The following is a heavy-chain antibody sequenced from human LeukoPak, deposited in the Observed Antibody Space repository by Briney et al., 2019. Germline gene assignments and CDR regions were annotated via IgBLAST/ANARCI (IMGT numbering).Heavy chain of an antibody. CDR3: ARVPGYDSSGYFDY. Sequence: GGSLRLSCAASGFTFSSYAMHWVRQAPGKGLEWVAVMSYDGSNKYYADSVKGRFTISRDNSKNTLYLQMNSLRAEDTAVYYCARVPGYDSSGYFDYWGQGTLVTVSS. D-gene: IGHD3-22*01. J-gene: IGHJ4*02. CDR1: GFTFSSYA. V-gene: IGHV3-30*04. CDR2: MSYDGSNK.